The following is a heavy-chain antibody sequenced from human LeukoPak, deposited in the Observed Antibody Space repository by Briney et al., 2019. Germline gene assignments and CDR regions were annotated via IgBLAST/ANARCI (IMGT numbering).Heavy chain of an antibody. CDR2: INPADSDT. J-gene: IGHJ4*02. D-gene: IGHD5-12*01. V-gene: IGHV5-51*01. CDR3: VRGTGGYMYEY. Sequence: GESLKISCKASGYTLTNNWIGWVRQMPGKGLEWMGIINPADSDTRYGPSLQGQVTISADKSITTAYLQWSSLKASDTAMYFCVRGTGGYMYEYWGQGTPVTVSS. CDR1: GYTLTNNW.